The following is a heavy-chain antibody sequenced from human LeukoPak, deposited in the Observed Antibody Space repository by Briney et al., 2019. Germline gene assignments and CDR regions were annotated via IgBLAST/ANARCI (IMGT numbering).Heavy chain of an antibody. V-gene: IGHV3-23*01. CDR1: GFTFSSYS. CDR2: ISGSGGST. CDR3: AKAIVVVPAASRSLYFQH. D-gene: IGHD2-2*01. J-gene: IGHJ1*01. Sequence: GGSLRLSCAASGFTFSSYSMNWVRQAPGKGLEWVSAISGSGGSTYYADSVKGRFTISRDNSKNTLYLQMNSLRAEDTAVYYCAKAIVVVPAASRSLYFQHWGQGTLVTVSS.